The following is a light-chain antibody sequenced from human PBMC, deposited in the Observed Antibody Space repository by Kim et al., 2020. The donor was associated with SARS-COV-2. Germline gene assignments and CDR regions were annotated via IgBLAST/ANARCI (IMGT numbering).Light chain of an antibody. V-gene: IGKV1-39*01. CDR1: QSITTY. Sequence: DIQMTQSPSSLSASVGDRVTISCRASQSITTYLNWFQQKPGKAPKLLIYAASTLQSGVPSRFSGSGSGTDFTLTISTLQPDDLATYYCQQSHTTPRTFGQGTKVYIK. CDR2: AAS. J-gene: IGKJ1*01. CDR3: QQSHTTPRT.